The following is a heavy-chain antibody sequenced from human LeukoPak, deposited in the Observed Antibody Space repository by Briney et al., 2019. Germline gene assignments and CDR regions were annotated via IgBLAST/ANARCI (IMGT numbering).Heavy chain of an antibody. V-gene: IGHV3-23*01. D-gene: IGHD6-13*01. CDR1: GFTFSSYA. J-gene: IGHJ4*02. CDR2: ISGSGGST. Sequence: GGSLRLSCAASGFTFSSYAMSWVRQAPGKGLEWVSAISGSGGSTYYADSVKGRFTISRDNSKNTPYLQMNSLRAEDTAVYYCAKDPKGDSSSWYIGYFDYWGQGTLVTVSS. CDR3: AKDPKGDSSSWYIGYFDY.